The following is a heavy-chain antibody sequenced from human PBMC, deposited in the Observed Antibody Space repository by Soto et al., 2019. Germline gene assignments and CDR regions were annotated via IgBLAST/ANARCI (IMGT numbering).Heavy chain of an antibody. J-gene: IGHJ4*02. D-gene: IGHD2-8*02. CDR3: TGEVASGY. Sequence: QVQLVESGGGVVQPGRFLRISCAVSGITVNTYGMHWVRQAPGKGLEWVAVISRDGGTTYYADSVKGRFTISRDNSRNTLFLEMNSLRGDDMAVYYCTGEVASGYWGQGTLVTVSS. CDR1: GITVNTYG. CDR2: ISRDGGTT. V-gene: IGHV3-30*03.